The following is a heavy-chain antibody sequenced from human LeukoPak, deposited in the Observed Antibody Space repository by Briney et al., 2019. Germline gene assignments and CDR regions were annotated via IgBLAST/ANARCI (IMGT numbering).Heavy chain of an antibody. CDR3: ARAYYDSSGYWGVDY. V-gene: IGHV1-69*04. CDR1: GGTFSSYA. J-gene: IGHJ4*02. CDR2: IIPILGIA. D-gene: IGHD3-22*01. Sequence: GASVKVSCKASGGTFSSYAISWVGQAPGQGLEWMGRIIPILGIANYAQKFQGRVTITADKSTSTAYMELSSLRSEDTAVYYCARAYYDSSGYWGVDYWGQGTLVTVSS.